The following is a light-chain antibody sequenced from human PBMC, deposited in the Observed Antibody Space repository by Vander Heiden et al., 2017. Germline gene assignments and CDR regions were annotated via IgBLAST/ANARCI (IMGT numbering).Light chain of an antibody. CDR2: AAS. CDR1: QSISSY. CDR3: QQCESTPRT. J-gene: IGKJ1*01. Sequence: DIQMTQSPSSLSASVGDRVTITCRASQSISSYLNWYQQKPGKAPKLLIYAASSLQSRVPSRPTGTGPGTDFTLTISRLQPEDFATYYCQQCESTPRTFGQGTKVEIK. V-gene: IGKV1-39*01.